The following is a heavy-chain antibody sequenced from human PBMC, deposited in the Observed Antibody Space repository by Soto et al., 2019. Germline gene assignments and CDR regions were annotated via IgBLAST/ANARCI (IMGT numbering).Heavy chain of an antibody. CDR3: ARHRTGLGLYDFWSGRDYYGMDV. J-gene: IGHJ6*02. Sequence: SETLSLTCTVSGGSISSSSYYWGWIRQPPGKGLEWIGSIYYSGSTYYNPSLKSRVAISVDTSKNQFSLKLSSVTAADTAVYYCARHRTGLGLYDFWSGRDYYGMDVWGQGTTVTVSS. CDR1: GGSISSSSYY. D-gene: IGHD3-3*01. V-gene: IGHV4-39*01. CDR2: IYYSGST.